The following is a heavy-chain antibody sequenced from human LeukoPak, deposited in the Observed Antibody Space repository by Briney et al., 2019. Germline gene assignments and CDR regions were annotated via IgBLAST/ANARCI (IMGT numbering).Heavy chain of an antibody. D-gene: IGHD5-24*01. CDR2: ISGSGGST. Sequence: PGGSLRLSCAASGFTFSSYAMSWVRQAPGKGLEWVSAISGSGGSTYYADSVKGRFTISRDNSKNTLYLQMNSLRAEDTAVYYCAKDLKGDGYNHYYFDYWGQGTLVTVSS. CDR3: AKDLKGDGYNHYYFDY. CDR1: GFTFSSYA. J-gene: IGHJ4*02. V-gene: IGHV3-23*01.